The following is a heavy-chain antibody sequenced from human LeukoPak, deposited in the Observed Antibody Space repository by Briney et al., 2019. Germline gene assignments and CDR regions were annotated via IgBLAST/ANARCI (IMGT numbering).Heavy chain of an antibody. CDR2: ISGSGGST. Sequence: GGSLRLSCAASGFTFTSYAMSWVRQAPGKGLEWVSAISGSGGSTYYADSVKGRFTISRDNSKNTLYLQMNSLRAEDTAVYYCAKRPLFYYYDSSGYLGAFDIWGQGTMVIVSS. CDR1: GFTFTSYA. J-gene: IGHJ3*02. CDR3: AKRPLFYYYDSSGYLGAFDI. D-gene: IGHD3-22*01. V-gene: IGHV3-23*01.